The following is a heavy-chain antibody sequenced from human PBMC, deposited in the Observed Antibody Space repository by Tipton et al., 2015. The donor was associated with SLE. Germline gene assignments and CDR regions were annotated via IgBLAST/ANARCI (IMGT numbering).Heavy chain of an antibody. Sequence: TLSLTCTVSGVSISSSSYYWGWIRQPPGKGLEWIGRIYYSGSSYYNPSLKSRVTISVDTSKNQFSLKLSSVTAADTAVYYCARWIPLTGINVWGQGATVTVSS. J-gene: IGHJ6*02. CDR3: ARWIPLTGINV. CDR1: GVSISSSSYY. CDR2: IYYSGSS. V-gene: IGHV4-39*07. D-gene: IGHD5-18*01.